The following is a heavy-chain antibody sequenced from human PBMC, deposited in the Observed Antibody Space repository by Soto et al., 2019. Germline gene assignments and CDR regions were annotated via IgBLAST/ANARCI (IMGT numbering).Heavy chain of an antibody. Sequence: SSETLSLTCAVYGGSFSGYYWSWIRQPPGKGLEWIGEINHSGSTNYNPSLKSRVTISVDTSKNQFSLKLSSVTAADTAVYYCARGRPLLRFLEWLLFDPWGQGTLVTVSS. D-gene: IGHD3-3*01. CDR1: GGSFSGYY. CDR3: ARGRPLLRFLEWLLFDP. J-gene: IGHJ5*02. V-gene: IGHV4-34*01. CDR2: INHSGST.